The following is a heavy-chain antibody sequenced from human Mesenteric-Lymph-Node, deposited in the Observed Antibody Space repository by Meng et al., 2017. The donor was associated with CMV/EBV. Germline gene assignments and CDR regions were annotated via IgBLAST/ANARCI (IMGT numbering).Heavy chain of an antibody. D-gene: IGHD1-7*01. CDR3: ARWRITGTTLDAFDI. CDR2: MNPNSGNT. CDR1: GGTFSSYA. Sequence: ASVKVSCKASGGTFSSYAISWVRQAPGQGLEWMGWMNPNSGNTGYAQKFQGRVTMTRNTSISTAYMELSSLRSEDTAVYYCARWRITGTTLDAFDIWGQGTMVTVSS. J-gene: IGHJ3*02. V-gene: IGHV1-8*02.